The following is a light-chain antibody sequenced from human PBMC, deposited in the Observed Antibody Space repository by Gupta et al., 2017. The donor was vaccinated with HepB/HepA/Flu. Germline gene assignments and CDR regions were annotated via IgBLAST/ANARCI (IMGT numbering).Light chain of an antibody. CDR2: DVS. Sequence: QSALTQPASVSGSPGQSITLSCTGTSSDVGGYNYVSWYQQHPGKAPKLMIYDVSNRPSGVSNRFSGYKSGNTASLTISGLQAEDEADYYCSSYTSSSTVVFGGGTKLTVL. CDR1: SSDVGGYNY. CDR3: SSYTSSSTVV. J-gene: IGLJ2*01. V-gene: IGLV2-14*01.